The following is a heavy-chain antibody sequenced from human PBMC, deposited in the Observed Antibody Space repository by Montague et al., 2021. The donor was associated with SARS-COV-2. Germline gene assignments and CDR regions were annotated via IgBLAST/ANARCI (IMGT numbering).Heavy chain of an antibody. CDR1: GAASSACY. Sequence: SETLSLTCAVPGAASSACYSSWDRKSTRQDPGCHGESYPIVCTTYNPSRKSRVTISVDTSKNQFSLKWTSMTAADTAVYYCARGDDNYCTFSYAYGRLNRYRYYAMDFWGPGTMVAVSS. J-gene: IGHJ6*02. CDR2: SYPIVCT. CDR3: ARGDDNYCTFSYAYGRLNRYRYYAMDF. V-gene: IGHV4-34*01. D-gene: IGHD5-18*01.